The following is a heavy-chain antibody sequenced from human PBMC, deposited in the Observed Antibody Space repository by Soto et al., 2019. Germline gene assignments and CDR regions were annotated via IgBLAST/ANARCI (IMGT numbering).Heavy chain of an antibody. CDR3: ARTCRSGGSCYHEY. V-gene: IGHV1-18*01. D-gene: IGHD2-15*01. J-gene: IGHJ4*02. Sequence: ASVKVSCKASGYTFSSFGINWVRQAPGQGLEWVGWVRVYNDDTKYAQNFQGRVTLTTDTSTSTTYMEVGSLRPDDTAVYYCARTCRSGGSCYHEYWGEGTLVTVPQ. CDR1: GYTFSSFG. CDR2: VRVYNDDT.